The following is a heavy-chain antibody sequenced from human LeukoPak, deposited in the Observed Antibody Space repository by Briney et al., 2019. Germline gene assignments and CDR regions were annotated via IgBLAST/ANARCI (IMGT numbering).Heavy chain of an antibody. CDR2: IKQDGSEK. CDR1: GFTFSSYW. V-gene: IGHV3-7*01. J-gene: IGHJ6*03. CDR3: ARVERARPNYYYYMDV. Sequence: GGSLRLSCAASGFTFSSYWMSWVRQAPGKGLEWVANIKQDGSEKYYVDSVKGRFTISRDNAKNSPYLQMNSLRAEDTAVYYCARVERARPNYYYYMDVWGKGTTVTVSS.